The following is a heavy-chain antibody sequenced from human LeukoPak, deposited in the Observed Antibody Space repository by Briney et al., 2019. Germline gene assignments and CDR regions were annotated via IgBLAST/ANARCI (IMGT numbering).Heavy chain of an antibody. CDR1: GGSISSYY. J-gene: IGHJ4*02. V-gene: IGHV4-59*01. CDR2: IYYSGST. CDR3: ARVVLAAHYDILTGYYNADYFDY. Sequence: SETLSLTCTVSGGSISSYYWSWIRQPPGKGLEWIGYIYYSGSTNYNPSPKSRVTISVDTSKNQFSLKLSSVTAADTAVYYCARVVLAAHYDILTGYYNADYFDYWGQGTLVTVSS. D-gene: IGHD3-9*01.